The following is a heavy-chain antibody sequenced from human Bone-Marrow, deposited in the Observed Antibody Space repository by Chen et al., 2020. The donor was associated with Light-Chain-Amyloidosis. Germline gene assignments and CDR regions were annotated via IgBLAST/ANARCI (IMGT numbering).Heavy chain of an antibody. V-gene: IGHV3-33*01. Sequence: VQLVESGGGVAQPGTSLRLSCAASGFTFSDFGFHWVRQAPGKGLEWVAVQWFNGNDNYADSARGRFTIARDSSKNMLFLQLNSLRVEDTAIYYCARDSIEGPTDFDYWGQGTLVTVSS. CDR3: ARDSIEGPTDFDY. D-gene: IGHD3-3*02. J-gene: IGHJ4*02. CDR2: QWFNGND. CDR1: GFTFSDFG.